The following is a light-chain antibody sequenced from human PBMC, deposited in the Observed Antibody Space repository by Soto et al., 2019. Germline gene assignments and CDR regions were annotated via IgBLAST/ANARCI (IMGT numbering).Light chain of an antibody. CDR3: AAWDDTLDAQV. Sequence: QSVLTQSPSASGTPGQRVTISCSGSRSNIGRNFAYWYQHVPGTAPRLLIQRNNERPSGVPDRFSGSKSGTSVSLAISGLRSADEATYDCAAWDDTLDAQVFGGGTQLTVL. CDR1: RSNIGRNF. J-gene: IGLJ7*01. V-gene: IGLV1-47*01. CDR2: RNN.